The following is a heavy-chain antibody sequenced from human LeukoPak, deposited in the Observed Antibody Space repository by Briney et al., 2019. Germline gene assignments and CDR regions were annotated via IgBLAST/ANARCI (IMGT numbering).Heavy chain of an antibody. J-gene: IGHJ4*02. CDR2: ISGSGGST. D-gene: IGHD6-13*01. Sequence: GGSLRLSCAASGFTFSSYGMSWVRQAPGKGLEWVSAISGSGGSTYYADSVKGRFTISRDNSKNTLYLQMNSLRAEDTAVYYCAYMAAADDYFDYWGQGTLVTVSS. V-gene: IGHV3-23*01. CDR1: GFTFSSYG. CDR3: AYMAAADDYFDY.